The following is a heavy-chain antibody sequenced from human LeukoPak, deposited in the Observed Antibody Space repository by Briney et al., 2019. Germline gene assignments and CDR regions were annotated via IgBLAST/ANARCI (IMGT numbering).Heavy chain of an antibody. D-gene: IGHD6-13*01. V-gene: IGHV4-34*01. J-gene: IGHJ4*02. CDR2: INHSGST. CDR1: GGSFSGYY. CDR3: ARGFRSSWAPFDY. Sequence: SETLSLACAVYGGSFSGYYWSWIRLPPGKGLEWIGEINHSGSTNYNPSLKSRVTISVDTSKNQFSLKLSSVTAADTAVYYCARGFRSSWAPFDYWGQGTLVTVSS.